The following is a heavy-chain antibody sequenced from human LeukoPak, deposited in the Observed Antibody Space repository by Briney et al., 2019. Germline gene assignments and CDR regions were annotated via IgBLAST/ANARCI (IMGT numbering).Heavy chain of an antibody. D-gene: IGHD2-8*01. J-gene: IGHJ4*02. V-gene: IGHV1-46*01. CDR1: GYTFTSNY. CDR3: ARVNGYSFDY. Sequence: GASVKVSCKASGYTFTSNYIHWVRQAPGQGLEWMGMIYPRDGSTSYAQKFQGRVTITRDTTASTAYMELSSLRSEDTAIYYCARVNGYSFDYWGQGALVTVSS. CDR2: IYPRDGST.